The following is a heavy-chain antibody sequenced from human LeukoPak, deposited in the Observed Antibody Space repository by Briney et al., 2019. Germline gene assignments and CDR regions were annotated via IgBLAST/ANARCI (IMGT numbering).Heavy chain of an antibody. CDR1: GFTFSNYW. CDR2: VKHDGSEK. J-gene: IGHJ4*02. Sequence: PGGSLRLSCAASGFTFSNYWMSWVRQAPGKGLEWVANVKHDGSEKNYVDSVKGRFTISRDNAKNSLYLQLNSLRAEDTAVYYCASTNTFDYWGQGTLVTVSS. V-gene: IGHV3-7*02. CDR3: ASTNTFDY.